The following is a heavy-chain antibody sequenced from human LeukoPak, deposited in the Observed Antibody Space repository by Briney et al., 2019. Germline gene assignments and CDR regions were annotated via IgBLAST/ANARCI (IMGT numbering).Heavy chain of an antibody. CDR2: INHSGST. D-gene: IGHD3-10*01. CDR1: GGSFSGYY. Sequence: SGTLSLTCAVYGGSFSGYYWSWIRQPPGKGLEWIGEINHSGSTNYNPSLKSRVTISVDTSKNQFSLKLSSVTAADTAVYYCARRRYYGSGSYYKYNWFDPWGQGTLVTVSS. J-gene: IGHJ5*02. CDR3: ARRRYYGSGSYYKYNWFDP. V-gene: IGHV4-34*01.